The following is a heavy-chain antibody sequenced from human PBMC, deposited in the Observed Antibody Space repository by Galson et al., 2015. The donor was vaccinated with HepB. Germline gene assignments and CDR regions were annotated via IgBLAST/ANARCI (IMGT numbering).Heavy chain of an antibody. CDR3: ARVYPAGAVAGQFDY. V-gene: IGHV1-46*01. J-gene: IGHJ4*02. CDR2: INPSGGST. Sequence: LVKVSCKASGYTFTSYYMHWVRQAPGQGLEWMGIINPSGGSTSYAQKFQGRVTMTRDTSTSTVYMELSSLRSEDTAVYYCARVYPAGAVAGQFDYWGQGTLVTVSS. D-gene: IGHD6-19*01. CDR1: GYTFTSYY.